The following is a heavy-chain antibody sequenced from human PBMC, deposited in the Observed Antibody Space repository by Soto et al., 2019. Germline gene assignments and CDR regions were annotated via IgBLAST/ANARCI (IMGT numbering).Heavy chain of an antibody. J-gene: IGHJ4*02. Sequence: LSLTCAVSGCSISSGGYSWSWIRQPPGKGLECIGYIYHSGSTYYNPSLKSRVTISVDRSKNQFSLKLSSVTAADTAVYYCARGPPLLWWSQGTLVTVSS. CDR2: IYHSGST. CDR1: GCSISSGGYS. CDR3: ARGPPLLW. V-gene: IGHV4-30-2*01. D-gene: IGHD2-21*01.